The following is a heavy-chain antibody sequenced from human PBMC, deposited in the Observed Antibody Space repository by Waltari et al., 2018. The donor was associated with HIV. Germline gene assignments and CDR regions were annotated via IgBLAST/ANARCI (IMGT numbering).Heavy chain of an antibody. Sequence: VEYGGALVQPGGSLRLYGATSGVGCSDYWMSWVRQTPEGGLEWVANIKQNGSAKYVVDSVKGRFTISRDNANSSLSLQMNSLRVEDTAVYYCARTWSGHWDFWGQGTLVTVSS. CDR3: ARTWSGHWDF. D-gene: IGHD3-3*01. J-gene: IGHJ4*02. CDR1: GVGCSDYW. CDR2: IKQNGSAK. V-gene: IGHV3-7*01.